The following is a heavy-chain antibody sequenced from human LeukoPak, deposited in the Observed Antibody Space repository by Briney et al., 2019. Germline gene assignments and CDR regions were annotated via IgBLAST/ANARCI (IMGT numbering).Heavy chain of an antibody. Sequence: PSETLSLTCAVYGGSFSGYYWSWIRQPPGKGLEWIGEINHSGSTNYNPSLKSRVTISVDTSKNQFSLKLSSVTAADTAVYYCARGIRTLDIVVVPAVARSYGMDVWGQGTTVTVSS. J-gene: IGHJ6*02. CDR2: INHSGST. V-gene: IGHV4-34*01. CDR3: ARGIRTLDIVVVPAVARSYGMDV. D-gene: IGHD2-2*03. CDR1: GGSFSGYY.